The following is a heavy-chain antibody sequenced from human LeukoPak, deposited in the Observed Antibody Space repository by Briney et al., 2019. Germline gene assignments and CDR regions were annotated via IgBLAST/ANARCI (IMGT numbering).Heavy chain of an antibody. Sequence: SETLSLTCAVYGETFIHNFWTWIRQPPGKGLEWIGQINHSGSTYYNPSLTSRVTILVDTSKNQFSLKLTSVTAADTAVYYCARAMPYFYGSIAVPGTIDYWGQGILVTVSS. CDR1: GETFIHNF. J-gene: IGHJ4*02. CDR3: ARAMPYFYGSIAVPGTIDY. D-gene: IGHD6-19*01. CDR2: INHSGST. V-gene: IGHV4-34*01.